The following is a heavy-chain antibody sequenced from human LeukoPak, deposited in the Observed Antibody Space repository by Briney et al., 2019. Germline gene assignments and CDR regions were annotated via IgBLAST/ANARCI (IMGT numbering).Heavy chain of an antibody. Sequence: GGSLRLSCAASGFTFSSYSMYWVRQAPGKGLEWVSYISSSSNTIYYADSVKGRFTISRDNAKNSLYLQMNSLRAEDTAVYYCARGGPSYGSGSYLAFGYWGQGTLVTVSS. CDR1: GFTFSSYS. V-gene: IGHV3-48*01. CDR2: ISSSSNTI. CDR3: ARGGPSYGSGSYLAFGY. D-gene: IGHD3-10*01. J-gene: IGHJ4*02.